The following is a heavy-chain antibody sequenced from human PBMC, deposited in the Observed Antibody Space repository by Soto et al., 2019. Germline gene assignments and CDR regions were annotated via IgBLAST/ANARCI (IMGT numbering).Heavy chain of an antibody. Sequence: SLRLSCAASGFTFSSYGMHWVRQAPGKGLEWVAVISYDGSNKYYADSVKGRFTISRDNSKNTLYLQMNSLRAEDTAVYYCAKVLPRGYYYYYYGMDVWGQGTTVTVSS. CDR1: GFTFSSYG. J-gene: IGHJ6*02. CDR2: ISYDGSNK. V-gene: IGHV3-30*18. CDR3: AKVLPRGYYYYYYGMDV.